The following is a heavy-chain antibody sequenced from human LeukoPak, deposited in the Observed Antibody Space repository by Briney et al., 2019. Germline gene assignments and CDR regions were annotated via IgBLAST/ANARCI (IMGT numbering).Heavy chain of an antibody. D-gene: IGHD6-6*01. CDR2: IYSGGST. Sequence: GGSLRLSCAASGFTVSSNYMSWVRQAPGKGLEWVSVIYSGGSTYYADSVKGRFTISRDNSKNTLYLQMNSLRAEDTAVYYCARTVKYSSSSDYYYGMDVWGQGTTVTVSS. J-gene: IGHJ6*02. V-gene: IGHV3-66*01. CDR1: GFTVSSNY. CDR3: ARTVKYSSSSDYYYGMDV.